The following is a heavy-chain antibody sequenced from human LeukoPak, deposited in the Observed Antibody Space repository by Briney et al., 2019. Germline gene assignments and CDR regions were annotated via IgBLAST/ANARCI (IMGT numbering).Heavy chain of an antibody. J-gene: IGHJ4*02. CDR1: GGSISSYY. V-gene: IGHV4-59*01. CDR3: ARVHSKNPRTFDY. Sequence: PSETLSLTCTVSGGSISSYYWSWIRQPPGKGLEWIGYIYYSGSTNYNPSLKSRVTISVDTSRNQFSLKLSSVTAADTAVYYCARVHSKNPRTFDYWGQGTLVTVSS. CDR2: IYYSGST. D-gene: IGHD4-11*01.